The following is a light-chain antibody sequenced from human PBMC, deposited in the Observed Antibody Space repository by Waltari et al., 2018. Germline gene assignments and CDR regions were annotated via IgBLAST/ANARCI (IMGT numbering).Light chain of an antibody. Sequence: DIVMTQSPLSLPVTPGEPASISCTSSQSLLHNPGYNYLDWYFKKPRPSPPLLIHLGSSWASGVPDRFSGSGSGTNFTLKISRVEAEDVGVYYCMQALQGFTFGQGTRLEIK. CDR3: MQALQGFT. V-gene: IGKV2-28*01. CDR2: LGS. CDR1: QSLLHNPGYNY. J-gene: IGKJ5*01.